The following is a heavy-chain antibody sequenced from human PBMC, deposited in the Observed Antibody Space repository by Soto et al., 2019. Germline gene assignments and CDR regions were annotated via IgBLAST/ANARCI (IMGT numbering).Heavy chain of an antibody. V-gene: IGHV3-30-3*01. CDR1: GFTFSSYA. CDR3: ARDDDSAMALNFDY. J-gene: IGHJ4*02. D-gene: IGHD5-18*01. CDR2: ISYDGSNK. Sequence: GGSLRLSCAASGFTFSSYAMHWVRQAPGKGLEWVSDISYDGSNKHYADSVKGRFTISRDNSKNALYLQMSSLRDEDTAVYYCARDDDSAMALNFDYWGQGTLVTVSS.